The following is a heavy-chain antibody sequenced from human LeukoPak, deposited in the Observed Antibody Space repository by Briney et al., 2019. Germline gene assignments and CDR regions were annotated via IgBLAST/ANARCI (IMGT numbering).Heavy chain of an antibody. D-gene: IGHD2/OR15-2a*01. V-gene: IGHV3-30*04. J-gene: IGHJ4*02. CDR2: ISNDERNK. CDR1: GFTFHNFA. CDR3: AREVRVYY. Sequence: PGGSLRLSCVASGFTFHNFAMHWVRQAPGKGLEWVAVISNDERNKYYTDSVKGRFTISRDNSKNTVYLQMNSLRTVDTAVYYCAREVRVYYWGQGTLVTVSS.